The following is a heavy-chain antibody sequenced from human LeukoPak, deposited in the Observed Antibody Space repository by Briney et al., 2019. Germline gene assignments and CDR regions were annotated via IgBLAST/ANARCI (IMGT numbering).Heavy chain of an antibody. V-gene: IGHV4-4*07. CDR1: GGSISSYY. J-gene: IGHJ5*02. Sequence: PSETLSLTCTVSGGSISSYYWSWIRQPAGKGLEWIGRIYTSGTTHYNPSLKSRVTMSVDTSKNQFSLKLSSVTAADTAVYYCARAILRRIVGWAPFELSNWFDPWGQGTLVTVSS. CDR3: ARAILRRIVGWAPFELSNWFDP. CDR2: IYTSGTT. D-gene: IGHD2-21*01.